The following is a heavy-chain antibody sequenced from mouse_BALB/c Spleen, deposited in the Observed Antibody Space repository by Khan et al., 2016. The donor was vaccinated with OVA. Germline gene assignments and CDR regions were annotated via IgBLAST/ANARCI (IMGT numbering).Heavy chain of an antibody. J-gene: IGHJ4*01. CDR1: GYTFTDYS. Sequence: LVESGPELKKPGETVKISCKASGYTFTDYSMHWVKQAPGKGLKWMGWINTETGEPTYVDDFKGRFAFSLETSASTAYLQINNLKNEDTTTYFCAKITTTYYALDYWGQGTSVTVSS. CDR2: INTETGEP. V-gene: IGHV9-2-1*01. CDR3: AKITTTYYALDY. D-gene: IGHD2-4*01.